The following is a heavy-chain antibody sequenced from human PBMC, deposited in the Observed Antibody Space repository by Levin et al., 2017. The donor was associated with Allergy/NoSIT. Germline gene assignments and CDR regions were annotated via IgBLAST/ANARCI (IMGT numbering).Heavy chain of an antibody. CDR3: AKDQPRSGWAFDY. J-gene: IGHJ4*02. CDR1: GFTFSNYA. V-gene: IGHV3-23*01. CDR2: ISGGGT. Sequence: QAGGSLRLSCVASGFTFSNYAMSWVRQAPGKGLEWVSAISGGGTYYADSVKGRFTISRDNSKNTLFLQMNSLRAEDTAVYYCAKDQPRSGWAFDYWGQGTLVTVSS. D-gene: IGHD6-19*01.